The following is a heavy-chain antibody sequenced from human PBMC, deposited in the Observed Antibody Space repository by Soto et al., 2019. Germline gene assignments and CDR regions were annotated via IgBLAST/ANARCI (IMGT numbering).Heavy chain of an antibody. J-gene: IGHJ6*02. D-gene: IGHD2-8*01. CDR2: IIPIFGTA. Sequence: SVKVSCKASGGTFSSYAISWVRQAPGQGLEWMGGIIPIFGTANYAQKFQGRVTITADESTSTAYMELSSLRSEDTAVYYCARYCTNGVCYTGYYYGMDVWGQGTTVTVSS. CDR3: ARYCTNGVCYTGYYYGMDV. V-gene: IGHV1-69*13. CDR1: GGTFSSYA.